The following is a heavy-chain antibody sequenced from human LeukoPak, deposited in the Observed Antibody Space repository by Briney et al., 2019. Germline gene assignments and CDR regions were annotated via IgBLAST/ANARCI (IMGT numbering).Heavy chain of an antibody. J-gene: IGHJ5*02. CDR1: GGSISSYY. Sequence: SETLSLTCTVSGGSISSYYWSWIRQPAGKGLEWIGRIYTSGSTNYNPSLKSRVTMSVDTSKNQFSLKLSSVTAADTAVYYCARDEVTVPAAFSFDPWGQGTLVTVSS. CDR2: IYTSGST. V-gene: IGHV4-4*07. D-gene: IGHD2-2*01. CDR3: ARDEVTVPAAFSFDP.